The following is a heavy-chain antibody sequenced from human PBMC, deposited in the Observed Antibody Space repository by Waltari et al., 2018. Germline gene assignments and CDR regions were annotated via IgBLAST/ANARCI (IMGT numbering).Heavy chain of an antibody. J-gene: IGHJ4*02. D-gene: IGHD6-13*01. CDR3: TRDTAGYDY. Sequence: EVQLVESGGGLVQPGGSLRLSCAASGFPFTNYWIHWVRQAPGKGLGWVSRISRDGYSRNYADSVKGRFTISRDNTNSTVYLQMNSLRAEDTALYYCTRDTAGYDYWGRGTLVTVS. V-gene: IGHV3-74*01. CDR2: ISRDGYSR. CDR1: GFPFTNYW.